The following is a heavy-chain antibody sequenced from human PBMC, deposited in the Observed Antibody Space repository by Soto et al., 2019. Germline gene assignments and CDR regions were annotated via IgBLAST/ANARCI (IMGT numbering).Heavy chain of an antibody. CDR1: GGSFSGYY. V-gene: IGHV4-34*01. Sequence: QVQLQQWGAGLLKPSETLSLTCAVYGGSFSGYYWSWIRQPPGKGLEWIGEINHSGSTNYNPSLKSRVTISVDTSKNQFSLKLSSVTAADTAVYYCARGCTLNDDPYAYIWGSYRYIGTYFDYWGQGTLVTVSS. CDR2: INHSGST. J-gene: IGHJ4*02. CDR3: ARGCTLNDDPYAYIWGSYRYIGTYFDY. D-gene: IGHD3-16*02.